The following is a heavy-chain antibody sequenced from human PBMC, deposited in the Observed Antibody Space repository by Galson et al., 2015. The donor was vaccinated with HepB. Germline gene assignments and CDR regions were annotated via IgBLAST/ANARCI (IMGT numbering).Heavy chain of an antibody. V-gene: IGHV4-59*01. CDR3: ARVATHTAGALEY. J-gene: IGHJ4*02. D-gene: IGHD6-13*01. CDR2: IYYSGTT. Sequence: ETLSLTCTVSGGSINNYYWSWIRQPPGKGLEWIGYIYYSGTTNYNPSLKSRVTMSVDTSKNQFSLNLNSVTAADTAVYYCARVATHTAGALEYWGLGTLVTVSS. CDR1: GGSINNYY.